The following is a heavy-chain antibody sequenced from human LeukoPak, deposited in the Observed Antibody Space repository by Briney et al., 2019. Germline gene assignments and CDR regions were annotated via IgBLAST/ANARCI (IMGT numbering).Heavy chain of an antibody. CDR2: ISDTGNT. D-gene: IGHD3-10*01. V-gene: IGHV4-59*01. J-gene: IGHJ6*03. CDR3: ARGVTMVQGYYYYMDV. Sequence: TSETLSLTCTVSGGSISSYYWSWIRQPPGKGLEWIGYISDTGNTNYNPSLKSRVTMSVDTSKDQFSLKLSSVTAADTAAYSCARGVTMVQGYYYYMDVWGKGTTVTVSS. CDR1: GGSISSYY.